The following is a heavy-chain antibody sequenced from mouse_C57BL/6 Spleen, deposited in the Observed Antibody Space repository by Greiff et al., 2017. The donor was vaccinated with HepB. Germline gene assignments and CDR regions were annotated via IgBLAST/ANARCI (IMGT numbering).Heavy chain of an antibody. D-gene: IGHD2-1*01. CDR3: ARNYAHYYAMDY. Sequence: QVHVKQPGAELVKPGASVKLSCKASGYTFTSYWMQWVKQRPGQGLEWIGEIDPSDSYTNYNQKFKGKATLTVDTSSSTAYMQLSSLTSEDSAVYYCARNYAHYYAMDYWGQGTSVTVSS. CDR1: GYTFTSYW. J-gene: IGHJ4*01. CDR2: IDPSDSYT. V-gene: IGHV1-50*01.